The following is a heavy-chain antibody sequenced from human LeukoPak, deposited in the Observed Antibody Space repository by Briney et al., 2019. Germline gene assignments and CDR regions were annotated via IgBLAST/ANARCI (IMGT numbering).Heavy chain of an antibody. V-gene: IGHV3-23*01. D-gene: IGHD6-19*01. CDR3: ARRGDSSGWNFDY. CDR1: EFTFTIYA. J-gene: IGHJ4*02. CDR2: IGGGGSTT. Sequence: PGGSLRLSCVPPEFTFTIYALSGFRRAPGKGLGWVSAIGGGGSTTYYAGFVKGRFTISRDNSRNTIYLQLDSLSAEDTAVYYCARRGDSSGWNFDYWAREPWSPSPQ.